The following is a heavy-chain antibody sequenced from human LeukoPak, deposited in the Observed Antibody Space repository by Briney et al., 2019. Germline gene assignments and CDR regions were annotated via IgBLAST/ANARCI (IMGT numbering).Heavy chain of an antibody. V-gene: IGHV4-59*12. D-gene: IGHD3-9*01. J-gene: IGHJ4*02. CDR2: IYYSGST. Sequence: PSETLSLTCTVSGGSISSYYWSWIRQPPGKGLEWIGYIYYSGSTNYNPSLKSRVTISVDTSKNQFSLKLSSVTAADTAVYYCARAKLRYLYTVFDYWGQGTLVTVSS. CDR3: ARAKLRYLYTVFDY. CDR1: GGSISSYY.